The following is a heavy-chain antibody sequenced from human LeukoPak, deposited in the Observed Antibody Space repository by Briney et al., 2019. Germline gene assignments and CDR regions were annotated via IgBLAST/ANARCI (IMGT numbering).Heavy chain of an antibody. D-gene: IGHD1-1*01. CDR2: ITSGGTT. Sequence: PGGSLRLSCAASGFTFSSYTMSWVRQAPGKGLEWVSTITSGGTTFYADSVKGRFTISRDNSKNTLYLQINTLRAEDTAVYFCAKRSVLTTAYPSNYFDCWGQGTLVTVSS. CDR3: AKRSVLTTAYPSNYFDC. CDR1: GFTFSSYT. J-gene: IGHJ4*02. V-gene: IGHV3-23*01.